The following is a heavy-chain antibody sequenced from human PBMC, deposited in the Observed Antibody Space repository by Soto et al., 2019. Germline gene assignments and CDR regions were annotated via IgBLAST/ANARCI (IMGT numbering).Heavy chain of an antibody. J-gene: IGHJ4*02. V-gene: IGHV3-74*01. CDR3: ARRHRPSYTSDY. CDR2: ISDDGRRT. D-gene: IGHD4-4*01. Sequence: LRLSCAASGCTFSSYWMHWVRQAPGKGLEWVSRISDDGRRTSYADSVKGRFTISRDNAKNTLYLQMNSLRDDDTAIYYCARRHRPSYTSDYWGQGIPVTVSS. CDR1: GCTFSSYW.